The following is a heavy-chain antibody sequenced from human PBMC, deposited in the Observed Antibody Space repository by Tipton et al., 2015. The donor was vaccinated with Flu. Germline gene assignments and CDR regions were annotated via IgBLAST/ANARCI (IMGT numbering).Heavy chain of an antibody. CDR3: ARYPESNYHWFGP. Sequence: LRLSCTVSGGSISSSRYYRGWIRQPPGKGLEWMGSIYHSGTAYYNPSLKSRVTISVDTSKNQISLKLSSVTAADTAVYYCARYPESNYHWFGPWGQGALVTVSS. D-gene: IGHD4-11*01. V-gene: IGHV4-39*07. J-gene: IGHJ5*02. CDR2: IYHSGTA. CDR1: GGSISSSRYY.